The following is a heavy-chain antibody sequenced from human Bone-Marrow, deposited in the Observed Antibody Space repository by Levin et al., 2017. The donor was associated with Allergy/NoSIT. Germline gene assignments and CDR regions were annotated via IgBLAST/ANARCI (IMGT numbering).Heavy chain of an antibody. D-gene: IGHD3-10*01. CDR1: GGSLNSGGSS. Sequence: SETLSLTCDVSGGSLNSGGSSWSWIRQPPEKGLEWIGDIYHTGRTQYNPSLESRVTISVDRSNNQFSLRLRSVTAADTAVYYCASSISLIRGGLDAFDVWGQGTVVIVSS. CDR2: IYHTGRT. J-gene: IGHJ3*01. CDR3: ASSISLIRGGLDAFDV. V-gene: IGHV4-30-2*01.